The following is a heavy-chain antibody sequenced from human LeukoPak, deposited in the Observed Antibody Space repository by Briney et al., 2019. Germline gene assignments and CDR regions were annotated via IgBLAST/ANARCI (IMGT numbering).Heavy chain of an antibody. CDR1: GYTFTNYG. J-gene: IGHJ4*02. CDR2: ISAYNGNT. V-gene: IGHV1-18*01. Sequence: ASVKVSCKASGYTFTNYGISWVRQAPGQGLEWMGWISAYNGNTNYAQKLQGRVTVTTDTSTSTAYMELRSLRSDDTAVYYCARDLGSGIAEPFDHWGQGTLVTVST. CDR3: ARDLGSGIAEPFDH. D-gene: IGHD6-13*01.